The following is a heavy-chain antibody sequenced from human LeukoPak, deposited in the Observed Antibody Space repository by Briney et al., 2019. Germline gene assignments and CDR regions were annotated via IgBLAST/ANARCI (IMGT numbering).Heavy chain of an antibody. J-gene: IGHJ4*02. Sequence: GGSLRLSCIGSEFTFSNYAMNWVRQAPGKGLEWVSGIGGGGGITDYAESVRGRFTISRDNSKNTLYLQMDSLRAEDTAVYYCAKSHITRYPLQYYFDLWGQGAQVIVSS. D-gene: IGHD2-21*01. CDR1: EFTFSNYA. CDR2: IGGGGGIT. CDR3: AKSHITRYPLQYYFDL. V-gene: IGHV3-23*01.